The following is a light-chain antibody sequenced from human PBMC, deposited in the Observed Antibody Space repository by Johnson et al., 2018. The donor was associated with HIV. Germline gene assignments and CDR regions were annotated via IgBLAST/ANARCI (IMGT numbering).Light chain of an antibody. V-gene: IGLV1-51*02. Sequence: QSVLTQPPSVSAAPGQKVTISCSGSSSNIGNNYVSWYQQLPGTAPKLLIYENNTRPSGIPDRFSGSKSGTSATLGITGLQTGDESVSYCGKWDSRLSTLVLGPGTKVTFL. CDR1: SSNIGNNY. J-gene: IGLJ1*01. CDR3: GKWDSRLSTLV. CDR2: ENN.